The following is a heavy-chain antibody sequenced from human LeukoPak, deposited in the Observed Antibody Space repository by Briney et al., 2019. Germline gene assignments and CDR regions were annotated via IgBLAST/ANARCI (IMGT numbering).Heavy chain of an antibody. J-gene: IGHJ4*02. V-gene: IGHV3-7*02. CDR3: ARGADSGYENLVY. CDR1: GFTFSNYW. D-gene: IGHD5-12*01. Sequence: GGSLRLSCAASGFTFSNYWMSWVRQAPGKGLEWVANIKEDGSEKYYVDSVRGRFTISRDNAKNSLSLQMNSLRAEDTAVYYCARGADSGYENLVYWGQGTLVTVSS. CDR2: IKEDGSEK.